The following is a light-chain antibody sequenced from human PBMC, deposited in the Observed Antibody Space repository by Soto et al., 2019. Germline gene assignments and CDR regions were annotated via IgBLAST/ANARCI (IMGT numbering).Light chain of an antibody. V-gene: IGKV1-39*01. CDR1: QRISNY. Sequence: DIQMTQSPSSLSASVGDRVTITCRTSQRISNYLHWYQQKPGKAPKLLIYAASSLQSGVPSMFSGHGSGTDFTLTISSLQLEHFATYFCQQSYRTPRTFGQVTKLEIK. J-gene: IGKJ1*01. CDR3: QQSYRTPRT. CDR2: AAS.